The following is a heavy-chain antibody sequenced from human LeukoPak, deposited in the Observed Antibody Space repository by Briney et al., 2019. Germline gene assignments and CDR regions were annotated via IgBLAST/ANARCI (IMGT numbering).Heavy chain of an antibody. J-gene: IGHJ3*02. Sequence: SETLSLTCAVYGGSFSGYYWSWIRQPPGKGLEWIGEINHSGSTNYNPSLKSRVTISVDTSKNQFSLKLSSVTAADTAVYYCARDQGSDYYEIWGQGTMVTVSS. V-gene: IGHV4-34*01. D-gene: IGHD3-10*01. CDR1: GGSFSGYY. CDR2: INHSGST. CDR3: ARDQGSDYYEI.